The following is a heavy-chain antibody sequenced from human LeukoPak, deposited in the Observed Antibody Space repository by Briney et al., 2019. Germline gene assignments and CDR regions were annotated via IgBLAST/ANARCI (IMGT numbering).Heavy chain of an antibody. CDR2: ISYDGSNK. J-gene: IGHJ4*02. CDR3: ANQYYYDSSGYYAPFDY. D-gene: IGHD3-22*01. Sequence: PGRSLRLSCAASGFTFSSYGMHWVRQAPGKGLEWVAVISYDGSNKYYADSVKGRFTISRDNSKNTLYLQMNSLRAEDTAVYYCANQYYYDSSGYYAPFDYWGQGTLVTVSS. V-gene: IGHV3-30*18. CDR1: GFTFSSYG.